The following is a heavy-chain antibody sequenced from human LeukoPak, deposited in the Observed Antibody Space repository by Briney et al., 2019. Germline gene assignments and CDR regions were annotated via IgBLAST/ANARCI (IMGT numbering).Heavy chain of an antibody. Sequence: SETLSLTCAVYGGSFSGYYWSWIRQPPGKGLEWIGEINHSGSTNYNPSLKSRVTISVDTSKNQFSLKLSSVTAADTAVYYCARLSWPGRGSRFDPWGQGTLVTVSS. CDR3: ARLSWPGRGSRFDP. V-gene: IGHV4-34*01. CDR1: GGSFSGYY. J-gene: IGHJ5*02. CDR2: INHSGST. D-gene: IGHD2/OR15-2a*01.